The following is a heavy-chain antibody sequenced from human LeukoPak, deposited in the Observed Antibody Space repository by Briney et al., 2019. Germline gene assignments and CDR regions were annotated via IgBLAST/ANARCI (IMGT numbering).Heavy chain of an antibody. V-gene: IGHV4-59*01. CDR2: IYYSGST. Sequence: SETLSLTCTVSGGSISSYYWSWIRQPPGKGLEWIGYIYYSGSTNYNPSLKSRVTISVDTSKNQFSLKLSSVTAADTAVCYCARAGGSWFPTIDYWGQGTLVTVSS. CDR3: ARAGGSWFPTIDY. CDR1: GGSISSYY. J-gene: IGHJ4*02. D-gene: IGHD6-13*01.